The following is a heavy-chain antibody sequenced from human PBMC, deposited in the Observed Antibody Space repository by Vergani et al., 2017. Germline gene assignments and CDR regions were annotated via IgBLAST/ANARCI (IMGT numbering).Heavy chain of an antibody. CDR3: ARDGDDFDY. J-gene: IGHJ4*02. Sequence: QVQLQESGPGLVKPSQTLSLTCTVSGGSISSGSYYWSWIRQPAGKGLEWIGRIYTSGSPNYNPSLKSRVTISVNTSENQFSLKLSSVTAADTTVYYCARDGDDFDYRGQGTLGTVSS. V-gene: IGHV4-61*02. CDR2: IYTSGSP. CDR1: GGSISSGSYY. D-gene: IGHD4-17*01.